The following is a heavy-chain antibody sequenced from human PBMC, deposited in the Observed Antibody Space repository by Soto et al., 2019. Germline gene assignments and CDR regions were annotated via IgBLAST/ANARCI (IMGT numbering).Heavy chain of an antibody. CDR1: GFTFSSYG. J-gene: IGHJ5*02. V-gene: IGHV3-30*18. CDR2: ISYDGSNK. Sequence: QVQLVESGGGVVQPGRSLRLSCAASGFTFSSYGMHWVRQAPGKGLEWVAVISYDGSNKYYADSVKGRFTISRDNSKNTLYLQMNSRRAEDTAVYYCAKDLRPPQGWFDPWGQGTLVTVSS. CDR3: AKDLRPPQGWFDP.